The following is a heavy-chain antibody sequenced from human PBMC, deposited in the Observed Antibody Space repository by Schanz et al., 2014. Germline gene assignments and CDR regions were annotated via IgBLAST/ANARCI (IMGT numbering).Heavy chain of an antibody. CDR3: ARLSVAGRPHVNYWYFDL. CDR1: GGTFSTYP. D-gene: IGHD6-19*01. J-gene: IGHJ2*01. V-gene: IGHV1-2*04. CDR2: INPNSGDT. Sequence: QVQLVQSGAEVKKPGASMKVSCKASGGTFSTYPINWLRQAPGQGLEWMGWINPNSGDTNYAQKFQGWVTMPRDTSISTAYMEVSRLKSDDTAVYYCARLSVAGRPHVNYWYFDLWGRGTLVTVSS.